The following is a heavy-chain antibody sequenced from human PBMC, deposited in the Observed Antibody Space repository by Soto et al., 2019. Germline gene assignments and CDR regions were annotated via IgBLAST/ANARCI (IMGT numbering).Heavy chain of an antibody. Sequence: PSETLSLTCTVSGGSISSYYWSWIRQPPGKGLEWIGYIYYSGSTNYNPSLKSRVTISVDTSKNQSSLKLSSVTAADTAVYYCARGVVATILYYFDYWGQGTLVTVSS. CDR3: ARGVVATILYYFDY. D-gene: IGHD5-12*01. CDR2: IYYSGST. V-gene: IGHV4-59*01. CDR1: GGSISSYY. J-gene: IGHJ4*02.